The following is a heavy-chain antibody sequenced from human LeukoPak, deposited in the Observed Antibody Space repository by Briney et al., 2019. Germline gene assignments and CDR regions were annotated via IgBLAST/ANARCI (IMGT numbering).Heavy chain of an antibody. Sequence: PSESLSLTCAVYGGSFSGYYWSWIRQPPGKGLEWIWAIIHSGSTNYNPSLKSRVTISVDTSKNQFSLKLSSVTAADTAVYYCARGRIQYYDILTGYYRLDYWGQGTLVTVSS. J-gene: IGHJ4*02. V-gene: IGHV4-34*01. CDR3: ARGRIQYYDILTGYYRLDY. D-gene: IGHD3-9*01. CDR1: GGSFSGYY. CDR2: IIHSGST.